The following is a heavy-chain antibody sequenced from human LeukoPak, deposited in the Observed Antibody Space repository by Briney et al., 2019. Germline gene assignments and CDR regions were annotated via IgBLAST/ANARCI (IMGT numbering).Heavy chain of an antibody. CDR2: IYTSGST. D-gene: IGHD2-15*01. Sequence: SQTLSLTCTVSGGSISSGSYYWSWIRQPAGKGLEWIGRIYTSGSTNYNPSLKSRVTISVDTSENQFSLKLSSVTAADTAVYYCAREVGYCSGGSCYPANYFDYWGQGTLVTVSS. CDR1: GGSISSGSYY. J-gene: IGHJ4*02. CDR3: AREVGYCSGGSCYPANYFDY. V-gene: IGHV4-61*02.